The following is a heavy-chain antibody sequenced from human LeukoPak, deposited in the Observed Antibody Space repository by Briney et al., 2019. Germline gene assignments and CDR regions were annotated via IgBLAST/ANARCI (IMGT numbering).Heavy chain of an antibody. CDR1: GGSFSGYY. V-gene: IGHV4-34*01. J-gene: IGHJ3*02. CDR2: INHSGST. D-gene: IGHD3-22*01. CDR3: ATNTSPQIVGLHYDAFDI. Sequence: SETLSLTCAVYGGSFSGYYWSWIRQPPGKGLEWIGEINHSGSTNYNPSLKSRVTISVDTSKNQFSLKLSSVTAADTAVYYCATNTSPQIVGLHYDAFDIWGQGTMVTVSS.